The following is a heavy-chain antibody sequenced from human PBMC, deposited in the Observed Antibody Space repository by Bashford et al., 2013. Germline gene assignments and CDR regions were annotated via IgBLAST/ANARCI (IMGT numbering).Heavy chain of an antibody. V-gene: IGHV4-39*01. Sequence: SETLSLTCTVSGGSISSSSYYWGWIRQPPGKGLEWIGSIYYSGSTYYNPSLKSRITISVDTSNDQFSLKLSSVTAADTAVYYCAGYPYDFWSGYFVYWGQGTLVTVSS. D-gene: IGHD3-3*01. CDR3: AGYPYDFWSGYFVY. CDR2: IYYSGST. CDR1: GGSISSSSYY. J-gene: IGHJ4*02.